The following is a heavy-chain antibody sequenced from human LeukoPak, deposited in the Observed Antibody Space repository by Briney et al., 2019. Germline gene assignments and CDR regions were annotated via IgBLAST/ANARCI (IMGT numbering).Heavy chain of an antibody. CDR3: STDPAIAVP. Sequence: GGSLGLSCAASGFTFNNAWMNWVRQAPGKGLEWVGRIKSKTAGETIDYAEPVKGRFTISRDDSKNTLFLQMSSLKTEDTAVYYCSTDPAIAVPWGQGTLVTVSS. J-gene: IGHJ5*02. CDR2: IKSKTAGETI. CDR1: GFTFNNAW. V-gene: IGHV3-15*07. D-gene: IGHD6-19*01.